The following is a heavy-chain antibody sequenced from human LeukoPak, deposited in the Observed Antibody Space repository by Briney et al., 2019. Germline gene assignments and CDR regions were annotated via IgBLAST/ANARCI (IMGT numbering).Heavy chain of an antibody. CDR2: IKRRSDGATT. D-gene: IGHD3-22*01. Sequence: GGSLRLSCAVSGFSFSNAWMSWVRQVPGTGLEWVGRIKRRSDGATTQYAAPANDRFPISRDNSKKTLYLQMNNLKTEDTAVYYCTTEYYDRGSDIDVWGKGTTVTVSS. V-gene: IGHV3-15*01. J-gene: IGHJ6*03. CDR1: GFSFSNAW. CDR3: TTEYYDRGSDIDV.